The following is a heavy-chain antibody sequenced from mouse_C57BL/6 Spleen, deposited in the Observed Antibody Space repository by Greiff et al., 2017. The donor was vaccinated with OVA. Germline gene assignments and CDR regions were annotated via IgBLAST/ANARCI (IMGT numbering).Heavy chain of an antibody. V-gene: IGHV6-6*01. D-gene: IGHD2-2*01. CDR1: GFTFSDAW. J-gene: IGHJ3*01. Sequence: EVKVEESGGGLVQPGASMKLSCAASGFTFSDAWMDWVRQSPVKGLEWVAEIRNKANNHATYYAESVKGRFTISRDDSKSSVYLQMNSLRAEDAGIYYCTGYDAAWFAYWGQGTLVTVSA. CDR2: IRNKANNHAT. CDR3: TGYDAAWFAY.